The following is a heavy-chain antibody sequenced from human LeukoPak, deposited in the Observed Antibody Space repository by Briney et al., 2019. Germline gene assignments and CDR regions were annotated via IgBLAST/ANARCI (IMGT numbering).Heavy chain of an antibody. CDR1: GGSFSGYY. Sequence: PSETLSLTCAVYGGSFSGYYWSWIRQPPGKGLEWIGEINHSGSTNYNPSLKSRVTISVDTSKNQFSLKLSSVTAADTAVYYCARHRLRDTPPVGATIPDEDYFDYWGQGTLVTVSS. D-gene: IGHD1-26*01. J-gene: IGHJ4*02. CDR2: INHSGST. V-gene: IGHV4-34*01. CDR3: ARHRLRDTPPVGATIPDEDYFDY.